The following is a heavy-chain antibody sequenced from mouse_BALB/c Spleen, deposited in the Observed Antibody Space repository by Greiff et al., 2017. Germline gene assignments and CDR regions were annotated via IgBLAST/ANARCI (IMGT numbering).Heavy chain of an antibody. D-gene: IGHD2-4*01. V-gene: IGHV10-1*02. CDR3: VQGTDDYGFDY. CDR1: GFTFNTYA. J-gene: IGHJ2*01. CDR2: IRSKSNNYAT. Sequence: EVKLVESGGGLVQPKGSLKLSCAASGFTFNTYAMNWVRQAPGKGLEWVARIRSKSNNYATYYADSVKDRFTISRDDSQSMLYLQMNNLKTEDTAMYYCVQGTDDYGFDYWGQGTTLTVSS.